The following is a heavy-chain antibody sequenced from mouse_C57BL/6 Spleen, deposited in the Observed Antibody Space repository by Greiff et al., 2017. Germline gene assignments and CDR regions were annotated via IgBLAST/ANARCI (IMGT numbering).Heavy chain of an antibody. J-gene: IGHJ4*01. V-gene: IGHV1-64*01. CDR3: ARDDYDNYAMDY. CDR2: IPPNSGST. Sequence: VQLQQPGAELVKPGASVKLSCKASGYTFTSYWMPWVKQRPGQGLEWIGMIPPNSGSTNYNEKFKSKATLTVDKSSSTAYMQLSSLTSEDSAVYFCARDDYDNYAMDYWGQGTSVTVSS. CDR1: GYTFTSYW. D-gene: IGHD2-4*01.